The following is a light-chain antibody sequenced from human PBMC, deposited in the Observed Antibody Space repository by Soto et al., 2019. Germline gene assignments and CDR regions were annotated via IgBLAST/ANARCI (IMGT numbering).Light chain of an antibody. V-gene: IGKV3-15*01. J-gene: IGKJ5*01. CDR1: ESLSSN. CDR3: QQYNTWSSIT. Sequence: EIVMTQCPATLSVSPGERVTLSCRASESLSSNLAWYQQKPGQAPSLLMYGASTRATGIPARFSGSGSGTEFTLTISSLQSEDFAVYYCQQYNTWSSITFGQGTRLEIK. CDR2: GAS.